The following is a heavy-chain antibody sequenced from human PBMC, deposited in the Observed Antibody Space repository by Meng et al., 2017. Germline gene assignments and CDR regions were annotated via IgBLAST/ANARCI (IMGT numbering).Heavy chain of an antibody. D-gene: IGHD3-16*01. CDR1: GFTFSGSI. J-gene: IGHJ4*02. CDR3: VKEAWYYDR. Sequence: VQLVASGRGLVQPGGSLKPSCAASGFTFSGSIMHWVRQAAGKGLEWVGRIRTKRNNYATEYVASVEGRFTISRDDSKNTLYLQMNSLKTEDTAVYYCVKEAWYYDRWGQGTLVTVSS. V-gene: IGHV3-73*02. CDR2: IRTKRNNYAT.